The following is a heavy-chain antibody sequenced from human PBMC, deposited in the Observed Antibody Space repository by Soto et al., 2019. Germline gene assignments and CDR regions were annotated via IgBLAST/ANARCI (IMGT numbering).Heavy chain of an antibody. CDR1: GGSITNDDKY. CDR3: ARSEATGLDH. J-gene: IGHJ4*02. Sequence: SETLSLTCTVSGGSITNDDKYWGWIRQSPGKGLDWIGTIHYSGSTYYNPSLKSRVTISVDASRTQFSLKLRSVTAADTAVYYCARSEATGLDHWGQGTLVTVSS. V-gene: IGHV4-39*01. CDR2: IHYSGST. D-gene: IGHD1-26*01.